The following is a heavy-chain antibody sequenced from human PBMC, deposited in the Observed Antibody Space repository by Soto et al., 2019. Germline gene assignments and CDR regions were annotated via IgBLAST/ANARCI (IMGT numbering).Heavy chain of an antibody. Sequence: EVPLLESGGGVVQPGKSLKISCATSGFAFSDYPMTWVRQPPGQGLEWVSGISASGEKPYYADSVKGRFTISRDNSKNTLSLQMNSLRVEDTGIYYCAKLEWLEFGGDYWGQGTLVTVSS. CDR3: AKLEWLEFGGDY. CDR1: GFAFSDYP. D-gene: IGHD6-19*01. V-gene: IGHV3-23*01. CDR2: ISASGEKP. J-gene: IGHJ4*02.